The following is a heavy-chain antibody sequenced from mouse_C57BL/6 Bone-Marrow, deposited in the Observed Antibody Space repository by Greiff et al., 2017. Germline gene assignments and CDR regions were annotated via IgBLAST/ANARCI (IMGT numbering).Heavy chain of an antibody. D-gene: IGHD1-1*01. Sequence: QVQLQQSGAELARPGASVKLSCKASGYTFTSYGISWVKQRTGQGLEWIGEIYPRSGNTYYNEKFKGKATLTADKSSSPAYMEPRSLTSEDSAVYFCARVRTVVSDYWGQGNTLTVSA. V-gene: IGHV1-81*01. J-gene: IGHJ2*01. CDR3: ARVRTVVSDY. CDR1: GYTFTSYG. CDR2: IYPRSGNT.